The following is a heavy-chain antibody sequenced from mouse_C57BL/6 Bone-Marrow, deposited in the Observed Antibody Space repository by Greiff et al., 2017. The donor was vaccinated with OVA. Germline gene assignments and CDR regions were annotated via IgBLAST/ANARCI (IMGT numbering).Heavy chain of an antibody. J-gene: IGHJ4*01. CDR2: IDPEDGET. CDR3: ARRNYGSRGGLYYAMDY. CDR1: GFNIKDYY. D-gene: IGHD1-1*01. Sequence: EVKLVESGAELVKPGASVKLSCTASGFNIKDYYMHWVKQRTEQGLEWIGRIDPEDGETKYAPKFQGKATITADTSSNTAYLQLSSLTSEDTAVYYCARRNYGSRGGLYYAMDYWGQGTSVTVSS. V-gene: IGHV14-2*01.